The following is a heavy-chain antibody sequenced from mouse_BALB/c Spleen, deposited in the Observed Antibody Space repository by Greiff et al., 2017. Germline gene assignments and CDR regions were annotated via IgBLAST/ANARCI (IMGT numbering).Heavy chain of an antibody. Sequence: EVQLQQSGPELVKPGASVKMSCKASGYTFTSYVMHWVKQKPGQGLEWIGYIDPYNGGTSYNQKFKGKATLTVDKSSSTAYMHLNSLTSEDSAVYYCARGAYYRYDDYWGQGTTLTVSS. CDR1: GYTFTSYV. D-gene: IGHD2-14*01. CDR2: IDPYNGGT. CDR3: ARGAYYRYDDY. V-gene: IGHV1-14*01. J-gene: IGHJ2*01.